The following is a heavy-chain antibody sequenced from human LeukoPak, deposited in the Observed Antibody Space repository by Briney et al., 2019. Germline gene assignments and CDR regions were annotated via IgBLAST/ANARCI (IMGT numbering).Heavy chain of an antibody. Sequence: PGGSLRLSCAASGFTFSSYAMSWVRQAPGKGLEWVSVIYSGGSTYYADSVKGRFTISRHNSKNTLYLQMNSLRAEDTAVYYCARDLGRLDDYWGQGTLVTVSS. CDR2: IYSGGST. J-gene: IGHJ4*02. D-gene: IGHD1-1*01. CDR3: ARDLGRLDDY. V-gene: IGHV3-53*04. CDR1: GFTFSSYA.